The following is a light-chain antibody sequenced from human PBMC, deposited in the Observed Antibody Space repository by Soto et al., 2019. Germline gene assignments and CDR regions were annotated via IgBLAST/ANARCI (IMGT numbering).Light chain of an antibody. CDR2: DAS. CDR1: QSVSSN. Sequence: IVMTHYQAKLSVSPGESATLSFRASQSVSSNLAWHQQKPGQAPRILMYDASTRATGISARFSGSGSGTEFTLTISSLQSEDFAVYYCQQYHNWPITFGQGTRLET. V-gene: IGKV3-15*01. CDR3: QQYHNWPIT. J-gene: IGKJ5*01.